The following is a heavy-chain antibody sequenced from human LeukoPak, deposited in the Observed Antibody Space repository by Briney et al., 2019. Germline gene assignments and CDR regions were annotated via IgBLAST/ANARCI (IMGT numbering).Heavy chain of an antibody. Sequence: ASVKVSCKASGYTITGYYMHWVRQAPGQGLEWMGRINPNSGGTNYAQKFQGRVTMTRDTSISTAYMELSRLRSDDTAVYYCARDLQTYYYDSSGYDSDYWGQGTLVTVSS. D-gene: IGHD3-22*01. CDR2: INPNSGGT. CDR3: ARDLQTYYYDSSGYDSDY. J-gene: IGHJ4*02. CDR1: GYTITGYY. V-gene: IGHV1-2*06.